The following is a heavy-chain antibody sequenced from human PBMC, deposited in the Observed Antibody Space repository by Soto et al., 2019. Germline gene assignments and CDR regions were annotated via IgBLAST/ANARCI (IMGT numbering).Heavy chain of an antibody. J-gene: IGHJ4*02. CDR3: AVHDEMATISDY. V-gene: IGHV1-18*01. Sequence: ASVKVSCKASGYTFTSYGISWVRQAPGQGLEWMGWISAYNGNTNYAQKLQGRVTMTTATSTGTAYMELRSLRSDDTAVYYCAVHDEMATISDYWGQGTLVTVSS. CDR1: GYTFTSYG. CDR2: ISAYNGNT. D-gene: IGHD5-12*01.